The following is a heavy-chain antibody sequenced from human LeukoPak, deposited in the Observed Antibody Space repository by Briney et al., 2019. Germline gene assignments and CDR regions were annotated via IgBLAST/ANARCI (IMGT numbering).Heavy chain of an antibody. Sequence: ASVKVSCKASGYTFTGYYMHWVRQAPGQGLEWMGWINPNSGGTNYAQKFQGRVTMTRDTSISTAYMELSRLRSDDTAVYYCARVPYHYYGSGSYTFRDYWGQGTLVTVSS. CDR2: INPNSGGT. V-gene: IGHV1-2*02. CDR1: GYTFTGYY. J-gene: IGHJ4*02. CDR3: ARVPYHYYGSGSYTFRDY. D-gene: IGHD3-10*01.